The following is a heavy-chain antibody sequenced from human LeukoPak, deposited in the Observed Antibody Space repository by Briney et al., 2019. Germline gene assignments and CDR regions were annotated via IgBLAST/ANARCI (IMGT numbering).Heavy chain of an antibody. Sequence: PGGSLRLSCVASGYPFSSYSMNWIRQAPGKGLEGVSYISVSGGVRSYADSVKGRFTISRDDARNSLYLQMNSLKDEGTAVYYCARDRGYFYDQLDYWGQGTLVTVSS. CDR3: ARDRGYFYDQLDY. D-gene: IGHD2/OR15-2a*01. CDR2: ISVSGGVR. J-gene: IGHJ4*02. CDR1: GYPFSSYS. V-gene: IGHV3-48*02.